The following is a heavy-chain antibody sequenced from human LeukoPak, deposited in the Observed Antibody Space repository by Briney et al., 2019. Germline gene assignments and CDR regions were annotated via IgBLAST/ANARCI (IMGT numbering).Heavy chain of an antibody. J-gene: IGHJ4*02. CDR1: GYTFTSYG. Sequence: ASVKVSCKVSGYTFTSYGISWVRQAPGQGLEWMGWISAYNGNTNYAQKLQGRVTMTTDTSTSTAYMELRSLRSDDTAVYYCARRYCSGGSCYSRSPFDYWGQGTLVTVSS. CDR3: ARRYCSGGSCYSRSPFDY. V-gene: IGHV1-18*01. D-gene: IGHD2-15*01. CDR2: ISAYNGNT.